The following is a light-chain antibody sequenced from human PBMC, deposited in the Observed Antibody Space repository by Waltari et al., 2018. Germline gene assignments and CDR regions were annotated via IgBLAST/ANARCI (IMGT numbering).Light chain of an antibody. CDR3: LLYDGGVQV. CDR1: TGAVTSGHF. V-gene: IGLV7-43*01. CDR2: STS. J-gene: IGLJ3*02. Sequence: QTVVTQEPSLTVSPGGTVTLTCASSTGAVTSGHFPNWFQQKPGHAPRSLIHSTSTKRAGTPARFAGSLLGDKGALTLSGVQPEDEAEYYCLLYDGGVQVFGGGTKLTVL.